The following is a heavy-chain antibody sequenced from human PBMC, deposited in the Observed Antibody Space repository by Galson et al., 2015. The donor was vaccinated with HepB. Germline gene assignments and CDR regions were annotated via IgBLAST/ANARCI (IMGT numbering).Heavy chain of an antibody. J-gene: IGHJ4*02. D-gene: IGHD3-10*01. CDR2: IWFDGSHQ. CDR3: ARDRRGEGEYIDY. V-gene: IGHV3-33*01. Sequence: SLRLSCAASGFSFSSFGMHWVRQAPGKGLEWVAAIWFDGSHQYYPDSVKGRFTISRDNSENTLYLQMNSLRVEDTAVFYCARDRRGEGEYIDYWGQGTLVTVSS. CDR1: GFSFSSFG.